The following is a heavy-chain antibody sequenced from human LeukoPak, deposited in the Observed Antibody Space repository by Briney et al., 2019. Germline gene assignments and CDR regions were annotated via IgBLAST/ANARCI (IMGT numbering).Heavy chain of an antibody. CDR1: GYTFTSYD. J-gene: IGHJ6*04. D-gene: IGHD2-2*01. V-gene: IGHV1-8*01. CDR2: MNPNSGNK. CDR3: AREEDIVVVPALAMDV. Sequence: ASVKVSCKASGYTFTSYDINWVRQATGQGLEWMGWMNPNSGNKGYAQKFQGRVTMTRNTSISTAYMELSGLRSEDTAVYYCAREEDIVVVPALAMDVWGKGTTVTISS.